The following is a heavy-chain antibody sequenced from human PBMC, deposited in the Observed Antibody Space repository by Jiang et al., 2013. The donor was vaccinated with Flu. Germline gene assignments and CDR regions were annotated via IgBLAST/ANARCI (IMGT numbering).Heavy chain of an antibody. CDR3: ARVPRYYDFWSGWPGYFDY. V-gene: IGHV4-59*01. CDR2: IYYTGGS. CDR1: GGSIYNYY. Sequence: LLKPSETLSLTCTVSGGSIYNYYWNWIRQPPGKGLEWIGYIYYTGGSNYNPSLKSRVTMSADTSKNQFSLKLSSVTAADTAVYYCARVPRYYDFWSGWPGYFDYWGQGTLVTVSS. J-gene: IGHJ4*02. D-gene: IGHD3-3*01.